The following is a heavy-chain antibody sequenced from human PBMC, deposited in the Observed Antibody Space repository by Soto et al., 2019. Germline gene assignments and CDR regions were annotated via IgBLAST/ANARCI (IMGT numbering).Heavy chain of an antibody. CDR1: GGSISSAAHY. CDR2: VYHSGSS. D-gene: IGHD2-21*01. V-gene: IGHV4-31*03. J-gene: IGHJ3*01. Sequence: QVQLQESGPRLVKPSQTLSLTCTVSGGSISSAAHYWSWIRQHPGKGLEWIGYVYHSGSSNYNPSLKRRVTMSVDTSKNQFSLNLNSVTAADTAVYYFAVASTGNALDFWGQGTVVTVSS. CDR3: AVASTGNALDF.